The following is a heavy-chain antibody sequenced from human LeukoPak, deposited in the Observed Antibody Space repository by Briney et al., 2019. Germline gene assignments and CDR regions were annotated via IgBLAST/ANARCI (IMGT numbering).Heavy chain of an antibody. CDR2: IYTSGST. J-gene: IGHJ6*03. Sequence: PSETLSLTCAVYGGSFSGYYWSWIRQPAGKGLEWIGRIYTSGSTNYNPSLKSRVTISVDTSKNQFSLKVTSVTAADTAVYYCARDLRRRVTAIGYGPREYYYYMDVWGKGTTVTISS. CDR3: ARDLRRRVTAIGYGPREYYYYMDV. D-gene: IGHD2-21*02. V-gene: IGHV4-4*07. CDR1: GGSFSGYY.